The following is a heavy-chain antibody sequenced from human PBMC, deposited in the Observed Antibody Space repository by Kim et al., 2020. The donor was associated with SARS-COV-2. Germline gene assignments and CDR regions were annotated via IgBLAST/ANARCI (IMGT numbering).Heavy chain of an antibody. J-gene: IGHJ4*02. D-gene: IGHD6-19*01. V-gene: IGHV3-74*01. CDR3: AGRQFTSGWYCFDY. Sequence: YADSVKGRFTISRDNAKNTLSLQVNSLRAGDTGVYYCAGRQFTSGWYCFDYWGQGTLVTVSS.